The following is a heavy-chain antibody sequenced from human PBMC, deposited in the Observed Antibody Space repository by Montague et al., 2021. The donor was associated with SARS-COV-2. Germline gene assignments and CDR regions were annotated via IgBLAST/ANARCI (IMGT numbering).Heavy chain of an antibody. D-gene: IGHD3-22*01. CDR2: INHRGST. Sequence: SETLSLTCAVYDGSFSDYSWTWIRQPPGKALEWIGEINHRGSTNYNPSLESRVTISVDTSKNQFSLKMTSVTAADTAVYYCARGRQHINMVVVVVTGGEYYFDFWGQGTLVAVSS. J-gene: IGHJ4*02. V-gene: IGHV4-34*01. CDR3: ARGRQHINMVVVVVTGGEYYFDF. CDR1: DGSFSDYS.